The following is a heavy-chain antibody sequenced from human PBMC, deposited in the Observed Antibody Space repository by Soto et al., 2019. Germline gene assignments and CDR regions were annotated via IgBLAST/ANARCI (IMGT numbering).Heavy chain of an antibody. CDR1: GGSISSSSYY. D-gene: IGHD4-4*01. J-gene: IGHJ6*02. CDR3: ARDQHDYSNYGGYYYGMDV. Sequence: SETLSLTCTVSGGSISSSSYYWGWIRRPPGKGLEWIGSIYYSGSTYYNPSPKSRVTISVDTSKNQFSLKLSSVTAADTAVYYCARDQHDYSNYGGYYYGMDVWGQGTTVTVSS. V-gene: IGHV4-39*02. CDR2: IYYSGST.